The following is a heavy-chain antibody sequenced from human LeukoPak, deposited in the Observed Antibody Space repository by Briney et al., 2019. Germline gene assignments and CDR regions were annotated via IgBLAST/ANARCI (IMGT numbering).Heavy chain of an antibody. CDR3: ARTLEESPDY. V-gene: IGHV3-48*02. J-gene: IGHJ4*02. CDR2: ISSSSSTI. D-gene: IGHD1-1*01. Sequence: GGSLRLSCAASGFTFSSYSMNWVRQAPGKGLEWVSYISSSSSTIYYADSVKGRFTISRDNAKNSLHLQMNSLRDEDTAVYYCARTLEESPDYWGQGTLVTVSS. CDR1: GFTFSSYS.